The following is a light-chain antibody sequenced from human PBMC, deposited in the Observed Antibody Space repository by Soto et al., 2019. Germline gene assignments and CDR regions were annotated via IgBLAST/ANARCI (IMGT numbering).Light chain of an antibody. J-gene: IGLJ1*01. CDR1: SSDVGGYNY. CDR3: SSYTSSSARDV. Sequence: QSALTQPASVSGSPGQSITISCTGTSSDVGGYNYVSWYQQHPGKAPKLMIYDVSNRPSGVSNRFSGSKSGNTAPLTISGLQSEDGADYYCSSYTSSSARDVFGTGTK. V-gene: IGLV2-14*01. CDR2: DVS.